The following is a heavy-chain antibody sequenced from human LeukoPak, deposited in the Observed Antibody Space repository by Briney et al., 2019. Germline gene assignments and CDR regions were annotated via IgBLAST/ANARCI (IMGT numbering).Heavy chain of an antibody. CDR1: GFTVSSNY. CDR2: IYSGGST. CDR3: AKDSLWFGDGRDAFDI. Sequence: GGSLRLSCAASGFTVSSNYMSWVRQAPGKGLEWVSVIYSGGSTYYADSVKGRFTISRDNSKNTLYLQMNSLRAEDTAVYYCAKDSLWFGDGRDAFDIWGQGTMVTVSS. J-gene: IGHJ3*02. D-gene: IGHD3-10*01. V-gene: IGHV3-66*01.